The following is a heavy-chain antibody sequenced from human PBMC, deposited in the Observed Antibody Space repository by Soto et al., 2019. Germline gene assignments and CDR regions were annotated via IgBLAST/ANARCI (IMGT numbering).Heavy chain of an antibody. CDR2: ISRDGGTK. V-gene: IGHV3-30*03. Sequence: QVQLVESGGGVVQPGRSLRLSCAVSGFTVSTYGMHCVRQAPGKGLEWVAGISRDGGTKYYADSVKGRFTISRDNSRNTLFLEMNSLRGDDMPVYYCSGEVASGYWGQGALVTVFS. CDR3: SGEVASGY. J-gene: IGHJ4*02. CDR1: GFTVSTYG. D-gene: IGHD2-21*01.